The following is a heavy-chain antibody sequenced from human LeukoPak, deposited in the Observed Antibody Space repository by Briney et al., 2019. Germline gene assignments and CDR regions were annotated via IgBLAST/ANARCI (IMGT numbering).Heavy chain of an antibody. CDR1: GGSISSGSYY. D-gene: IGHD3-10*01. CDR2: IYSGGST. V-gene: IGHV3-66*01. Sequence: ETLSLTCTVSGGSISSGSYYWSWVRQAPGKGLEWVSVIYSGGSTYYADSVKGRFTISRDNSKNTLYLQMNSLRAEDTAVYYCARINVWFGELSRNYGMDVWGQGTTVTVSS. CDR3: ARINVWFGELSRNYGMDV. J-gene: IGHJ6*02.